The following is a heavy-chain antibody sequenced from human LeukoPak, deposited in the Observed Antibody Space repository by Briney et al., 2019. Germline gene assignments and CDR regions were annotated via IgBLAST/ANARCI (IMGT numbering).Heavy chain of an antibody. CDR1: GGSISTNY. V-gene: IGHV4-4*07. J-gene: IGHJ4*02. CDR3: ARDFLLQSEGLFDY. D-gene: IGHD4-11*01. CDR2: IYSSGSA. Sequence: SETLSLTCTVSGGSISTNYWSWIRQPAEKGLEWVGYIYSSGSANYNPSLKSRVTMSVDTSKNQFSLRLNSVTAADTAVYYCARDFLLQSEGLFDYWGQGTLVTVSS.